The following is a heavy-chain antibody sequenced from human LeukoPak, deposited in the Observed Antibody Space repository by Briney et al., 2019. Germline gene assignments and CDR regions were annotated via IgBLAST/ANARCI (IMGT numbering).Heavy chain of an antibody. CDR3: ARDRFVVVPAALLNYYYGMDV. Sequence: SETLSLTCTVSGGSISSYYWSWIRQPPGKGLEWIGYIYYSGSTNYNPSLKSRVTISVDTSKNQFSLKLSSVTAADTAVCYRARDRFVVVPAALLNYYYGMDVWGQGTTVTVSS. CDR2: IYYSGST. D-gene: IGHD2-2*01. J-gene: IGHJ6*02. CDR1: GGSISSYY. V-gene: IGHV4-59*01.